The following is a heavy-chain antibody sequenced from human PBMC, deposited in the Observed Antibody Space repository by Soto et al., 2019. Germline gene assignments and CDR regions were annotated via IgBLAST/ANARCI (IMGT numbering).Heavy chain of an antibody. J-gene: IGHJ4*02. CDR2: IYYSGST. Sequence: QVQLQESGPGLVKPSQTRSLTCTDSGGSISSGGYYWSWIRQHPGKGLEWIRYIYYSGSTYYNPSLKSRVTISVDTSKNQFALKLSSVTATATAVYYCARVGITMIRANDYRGEGTLVTVSS. CDR1: GGSISSGGYY. V-gene: IGHV4-31*03. D-gene: IGHD3-22*01. CDR3: ARVGITMIRANDY.